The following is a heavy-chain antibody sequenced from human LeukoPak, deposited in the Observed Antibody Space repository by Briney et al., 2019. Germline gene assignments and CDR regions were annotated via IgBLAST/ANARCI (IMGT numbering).Heavy chain of an antibody. J-gene: IGHJ6*03. Sequence: GGSLRVSCVASGFTFSTYAMSWVRQAPGKGLEWVSAISGSGGSTHYAESVKGRFTISRDNSKNTLYLQMNSLRAEDTAVYYCAKEFVPAAIPSYYYMDVWGRGTTVTVSS. CDR2: ISGSGGST. D-gene: IGHD2-2*01. CDR3: AKEFVPAAIPSYYYMDV. CDR1: GFTFSTYA. V-gene: IGHV3-23*01.